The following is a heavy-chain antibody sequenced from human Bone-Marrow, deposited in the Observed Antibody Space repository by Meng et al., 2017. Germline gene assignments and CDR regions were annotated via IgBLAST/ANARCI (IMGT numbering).Heavy chain of an antibody. CDR3: ARDLAYSGSYQQPDAFDI. CDR2: ISSSSYI. Sequence: GGSLRLSCAASGFTFSSYEMNWVRQAPGKGLEWVSYISSSSYIYYADSVKGRFTISRDNAKNSLYLQMNSLRAEDTAVYYCARDLAYSGSYQQPDAFDIWGQGTMVTVSS. D-gene: IGHD1-26*01. V-gene: IGHV3-21*05. J-gene: IGHJ3*02. CDR1: GFTFSSYE.